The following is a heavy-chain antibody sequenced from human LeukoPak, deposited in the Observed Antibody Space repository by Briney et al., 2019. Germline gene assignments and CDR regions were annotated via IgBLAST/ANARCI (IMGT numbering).Heavy chain of an antibody. J-gene: IGHJ4*02. Sequence: GGSLRLSCAASGFTFSSYEMNWVRQAPGKGLEWVSYISSSGSTIYYADSVKGRFTISRDNAKNSLYLQMNSLRAEDTAVYYCARDGITGKPVEAGFIGYWGQGTLVTVSS. CDR2: ISSSGSTI. CDR3: ARDGITGKPVEAGFIGY. V-gene: IGHV3-48*03. CDR1: GFTFSSYE. D-gene: IGHD1-20*01.